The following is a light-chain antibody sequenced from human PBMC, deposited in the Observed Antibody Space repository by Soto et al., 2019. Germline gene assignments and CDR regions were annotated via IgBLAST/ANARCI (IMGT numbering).Light chain of an antibody. V-gene: IGLV2-14*01. J-gene: IGLJ2*01. CDR3: SSYTTSASLV. CDR1: STDVGTFNY. CDR2: EVI. Sequence: QSALTQPASVSGSPGQSITISCTATSTDVGTFNYVAWYQQYPGKAPKLMIYEVINRPSGVSDRFSGSKSGNTASLIISGLEAEDEADYHCSSYTTSASLVFGGGTKVTVL.